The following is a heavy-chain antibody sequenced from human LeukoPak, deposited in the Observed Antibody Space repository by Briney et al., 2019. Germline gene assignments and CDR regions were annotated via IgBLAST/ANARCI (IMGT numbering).Heavy chain of an antibody. J-gene: IGHJ6*03. D-gene: IGHD3-3*01. Sequence: GESLKISCKASGQSFANYWIGWVRQTPGKGLEWMGIIHPADSDIVYSPSFQGQVTISADNSINTAYLQWSSLKASDTAMYYCARLCDFWSGYYRKIHSYYYYYMDVWGKGTTVTVSS. CDR1: GQSFANYW. CDR2: IHPADSDI. CDR3: ARLCDFWSGYYRKIHSYYYYYMDV. V-gene: IGHV5-51*01.